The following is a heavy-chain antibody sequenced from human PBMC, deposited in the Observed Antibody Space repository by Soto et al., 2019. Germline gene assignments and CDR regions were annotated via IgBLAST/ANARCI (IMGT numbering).Heavy chain of an antibody. V-gene: IGHV3-48*02. D-gene: IGHD3-22*01. CDR2: ISSSSSTI. Sequence: GGSLRLSCAASGFTFSSYSMNWVRQAPGKGLEWVSYISSSSSTIYYADSVRGRFTISRDNAKNSLYLQMNSLRDEDTAVYYCATTTMIVGYDAFDIWGQGTMVTVSS. CDR1: GFTFSSYS. CDR3: ATTTMIVGYDAFDI. J-gene: IGHJ3*02.